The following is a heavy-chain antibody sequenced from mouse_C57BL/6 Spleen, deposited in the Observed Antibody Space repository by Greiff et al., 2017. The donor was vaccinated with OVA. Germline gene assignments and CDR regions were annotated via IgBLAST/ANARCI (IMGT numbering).Heavy chain of an antibody. Sequence: EVKLVESGPELVKPGDSVKISCKASGYSFTGYFMNWVMQSHGKSLEWIGRINPYNGDTFYNQKFKGKATLTVDKSSSTAHMELRSLTSEDSAVYYCARGDYDYPAWFAYWGQGTLVTVSA. V-gene: IGHV1-20*01. J-gene: IGHJ3*01. CDR3: ARGDYDYPAWFAY. CDR2: INPYNGDT. D-gene: IGHD2-4*01. CDR1: GYSFTGYF.